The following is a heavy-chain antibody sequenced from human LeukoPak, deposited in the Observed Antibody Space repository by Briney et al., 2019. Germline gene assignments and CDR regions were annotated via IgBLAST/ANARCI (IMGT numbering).Heavy chain of an antibody. V-gene: IGHV3-23*01. J-gene: IGHJ4*02. Sequence: GGSLRLSCAASGFTFSSYAMSWVRQAPGKGLEWVSTISGSGGSTYYADSVKGWFTISRDNSKNTLYLQMNSLRAEDTAVYYCAKERGITFGGVISYWGQGTLVTVSS. CDR2: ISGSGGST. CDR3: AKERGITFGGVISY. D-gene: IGHD3-16*01. CDR1: GFTFSSYA.